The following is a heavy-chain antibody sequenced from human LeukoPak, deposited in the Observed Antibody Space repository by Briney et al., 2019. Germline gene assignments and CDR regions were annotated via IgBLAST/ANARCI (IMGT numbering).Heavy chain of an antibody. V-gene: IGHV3-74*01. D-gene: IGHD3-10*01. J-gene: IGHJ4*02. CDR1: GFTFSSYW. Sequence: GGSLRLSCAASGFTFSSYWMHWVRQAPGKRLVWVSRINSDGSSTSYADSVKGRFTISRDNAKNTPYLQMNSLRAEDTAVYYCARAGLWFGELFWGQGTLVTVSS. CDR2: INSDGSST. CDR3: ARAGLWFGELF.